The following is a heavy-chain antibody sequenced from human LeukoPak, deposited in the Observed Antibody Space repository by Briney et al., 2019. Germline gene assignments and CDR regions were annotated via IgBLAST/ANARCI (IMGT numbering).Heavy chain of an antibody. CDR3: ARLLGSSGYAGDWYFDL. CDR2: LYTNGTV. Sequence: SETLSLTCSVSGASITRYYWTWIRQPVGKGLERFGRLYTNGTVNYNPSLRSRVTMSRDTSRNQLSLKLTSVTAADTAVYYCARLLGSSGYAGDWYFDLWGPGALVTVSS. J-gene: IGHJ2*01. CDR1: GASITRYY. D-gene: IGHD3-22*01. V-gene: IGHV4-4*07.